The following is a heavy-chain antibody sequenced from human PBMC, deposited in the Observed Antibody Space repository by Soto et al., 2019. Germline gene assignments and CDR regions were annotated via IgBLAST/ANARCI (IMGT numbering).Heavy chain of an antibody. Sequence: PGEALKISWKGAGYNYRSYWIGWVRQMPGKGLGWIWIIYPGGAGTRYSPSFQGQVTISVDQSLSTASLQWTSLKASDTAMYYCAINYYGSGYYYSYGMDVWGQGTTVTVSS. CDR3: AINYYGSGYYYSYGMDV. V-gene: IGHV5-51*01. CDR2: IYPGGAGT. J-gene: IGHJ6*02. D-gene: IGHD3-10*01. CDR1: GYNYRSYW.